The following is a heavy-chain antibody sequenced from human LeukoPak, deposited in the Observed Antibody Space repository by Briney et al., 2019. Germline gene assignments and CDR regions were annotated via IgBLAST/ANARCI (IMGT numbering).Heavy chain of an antibody. J-gene: IGHJ4*02. Sequence: PGGSLRLSCAASGFTVSSNYMSWVRQAPGKGLEWVSVIYSGGSTYYADSVKGRFTISRDNAKNSLYLQMNSLRAEDTTLYYCAARYYDILTGLTYFDYWGQGTLVTVSS. CDR1: GFTVSSNY. V-gene: IGHV3-53*05. D-gene: IGHD3-9*01. CDR3: AARYYDILTGLTYFDY. CDR2: IYSGGST.